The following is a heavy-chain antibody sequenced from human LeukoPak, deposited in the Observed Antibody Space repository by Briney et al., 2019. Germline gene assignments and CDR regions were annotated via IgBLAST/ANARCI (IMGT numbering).Heavy chain of an antibody. D-gene: IGHD5-18*01. CDR1: GYTFTGYY. CDR2: INPNSGGT. Sequence: ASVKVSCKASGYTFTGYYMHWVRQAPGQGLEWMGWINPNSGGTNYAQKFQGRVTMTRDTSISTAYMELSRLRSDDTAVYYCARVWLGYSYGLDYWGQGTLVTVSS. V-gene: IGHV1-2*02. CDR3: ARVWLGYSYGLDY. J-gene: IGHJ4*02.